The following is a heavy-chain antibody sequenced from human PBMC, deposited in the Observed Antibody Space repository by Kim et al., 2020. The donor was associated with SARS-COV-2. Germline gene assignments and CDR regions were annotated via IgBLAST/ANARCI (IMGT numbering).Heavy chain of an antibody. J-gene: IGHJ5*02. Sequence: SETLSLTCTVSGGSISSSTYYWGWIRQPPGKGLEWIGSIYYTGSTYYNPSLRSRVTISVDTSKNQFSLKLSSVTAADTAVYYCARSYYYGSGGFDPWGQGTLVTVSS. CDR3: ARSYYYGSGGFDP. CDR1: GGSISSSTYY. CDR2: IYYTGST. V-gene: IGHV4-39*01. D-gene: IGHD3-10*01.